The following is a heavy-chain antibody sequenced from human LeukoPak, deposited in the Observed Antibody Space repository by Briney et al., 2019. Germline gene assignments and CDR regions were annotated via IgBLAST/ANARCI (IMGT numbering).Heavy chain of an antibody. D-gene: IGHD6-6*01. V-gene: IGHV4-34*01. CDR2: INHSGST. CDR1: GGSFSGYY. J-gene: IGHJ5*02. CDR3: ARDGRSSNRGYNWFDP. Sequence: SETLSLTCAVYGGSFSGYYWSWIRQPPGKGLEWIGEINHSGSTNYNPSLKSRVTISVDTSKNQFSLKLSSVTAADTAVYYCARDGRSSNRGYNWFDPWGQGTLVTVSS.